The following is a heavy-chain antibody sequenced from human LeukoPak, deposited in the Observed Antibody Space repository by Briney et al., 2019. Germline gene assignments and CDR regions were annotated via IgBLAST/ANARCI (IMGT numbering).Heavy chain of an antibody. CDR2: ISGSGNGT. J-gene: IGHJ4*02. Sequence: GGSLRLSCTASGFTFRTYAMNWVRQAPGKGLEWLSGISGSGNGTYYADSVKGRFIISRDNSKNMVYLQMNSLTVEDTATYYCAKRTMSAFDSWGQGTLLIVSS. D-gene: IGHD5-24*01. V-gene: IGHV3-23*01. CDR1: GFTFRTYA. CDR3: AKRTMSAFDS.